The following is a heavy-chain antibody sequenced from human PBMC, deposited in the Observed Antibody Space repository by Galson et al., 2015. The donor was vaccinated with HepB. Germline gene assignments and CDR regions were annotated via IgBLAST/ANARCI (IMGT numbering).Heavy chain of an antibody. V-gene: IGHV3-43*01. D-gene: IGHD6-13*01. J-gene: IGHJ4*02. CDR3: AKDIRQRGIAAAGYY. CDR1: GFTFDDYT. CDR2: ISWDGGST. Sequence: SLRLSCAASGFTFDDYTMHWVRQAPGKGLEWVSLISWDGGSTYYADSVKGRFTISRDNSKNSLYLQMDSLRTEDTALYYCAKDIRQRGIAAAGYYWGQGTLVTVSS.